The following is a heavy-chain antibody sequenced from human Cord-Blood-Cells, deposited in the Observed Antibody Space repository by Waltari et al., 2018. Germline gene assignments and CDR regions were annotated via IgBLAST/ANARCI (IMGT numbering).Heavy chain of an antibody. CDR3: AATRHYDFWSGHPYYYYGMDV. CDR2: IKQDGSEK. CDR1: GFTFSSYW. J-gene: IGHJ6*02. D-gene: IGHD3-3*01. V-gene: IGHV3-7*01. Sequence: EVQLVESGGGLVQPGGSLRLSCAASGFTFSSYWMSWVRQAPGTGLEWVANIKQDGSEKYYVDSVKGRFTISRDNAKNLLYLQMNSLRAEDTAVYYCAATRHYDFWSGHPYYYYGMDVWGQGTTVTVSS.